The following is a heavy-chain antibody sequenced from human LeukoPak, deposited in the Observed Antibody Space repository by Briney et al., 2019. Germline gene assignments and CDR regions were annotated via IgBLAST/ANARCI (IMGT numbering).Heavy chain of an antibody. Sequence: GGSLRLSCAASGFTVSSNYMSWVRQAPGKGLEWVSVIYSGGATYYADSVKGRFTISRDNSKNTVYLQMNSLRAEDTAVYYCARDGAGDFDYWGQGTLVTVSS. D-gene: IGHD1-14*01. CDR1: GFTVSSNY. CDR2: IYSGGAT. CDR3: ARDGAGDFDY. J-gene: IGHJ4*02. V-gene: IGHV3-53*01.